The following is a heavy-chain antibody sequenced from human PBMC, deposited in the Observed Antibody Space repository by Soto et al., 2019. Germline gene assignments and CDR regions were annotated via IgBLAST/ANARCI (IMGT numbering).Heavy chain of an antibody. CDR2: INNDGSGT. D-gene: IGHD2-21*01. V-gene: IGHV3-74*01. Sequence: PGGALRLSCVASGFSFSRYWMHWVRQTPGKGLMWVSRINNDGSGTADADSVRGRFTISRDNAKNTLYLQLNSLRAEDTAVYCCARDVAPGYFDYWGQGTPVTVSS. CDR1: GFSFSRYW. CDR3: ARDVAPGYFDY. J-gene: IGHJ4*02.